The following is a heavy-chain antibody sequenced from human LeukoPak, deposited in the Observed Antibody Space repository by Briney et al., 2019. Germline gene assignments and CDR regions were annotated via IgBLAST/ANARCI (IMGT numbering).Heavy chain of an antibody. CDR3: AKGGTSSIGLYYYMDV. CDR2: IYISGST. V-gene: IGHV4-4*09. D-gene: IGHD1-14*01. Sequence: SETLSLTCSVSGVSISSYYWSWIRQPPGKGLEWIGYIYISGSTNYNPSLKSRVTMSVDTSKNLFSLRLSSVTAADTAVYFCAKGGTSSIGLYYYMDVWGKGTTVTVSS. J-gene: IGHJ6*03. CDR1: GVSISSYY.